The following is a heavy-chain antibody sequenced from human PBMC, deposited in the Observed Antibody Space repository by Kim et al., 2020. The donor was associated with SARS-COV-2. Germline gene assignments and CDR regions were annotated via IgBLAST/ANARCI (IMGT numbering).Heavy chain of an antibody. CDR3: AREFGYSGYDPRFDP. V-gene: IGHV3-30-3*01. CDR2: ISYDGSNK. Sequence: GGSLRLSCAASGFTFSSYAMHWVRQAPGKGLEWVAVISYDGSNKYYADSVKGRFTISRDNSKNTLYLQMNSLRAEDTAVYYCAREFGYSGYDPRFDPWGQGTLVTVSS. D-gene: IGHD5-12*01. CDR1: GFTFSSYA. J-gene: IGHJ5*02.